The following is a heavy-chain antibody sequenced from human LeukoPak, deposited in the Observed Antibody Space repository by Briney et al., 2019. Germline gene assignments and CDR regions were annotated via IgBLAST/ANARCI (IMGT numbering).Heavy chain of an antibody. J-gene: IGHJ3*02. Sequence: PSETLSLTCIVSSGSISSSSFFWSWTRQSPGKGLEWIGSAHYSGSTYYNPSLKSRVTISLDTSKNQFSLKLTSVTAADTAVYFCARRPYSYGGAFDIWGQGTMVTVSS. V-gene: IGHV4-39*01. CDR2: AHYSGST. CDR1: SGSISSSSFF. CDR3: ARRPYSYGGAFDI. D-gene: IGHD5-18*01.